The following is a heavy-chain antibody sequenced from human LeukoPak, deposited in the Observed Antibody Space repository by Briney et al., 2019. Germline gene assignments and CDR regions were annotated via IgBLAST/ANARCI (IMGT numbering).Heavy chain of an antibody. V-gene: IGHV3-33*01. Sequence: GGSLRLSCAASGFTFSSYGMHWVRQAPGKGLEWVAVIWYDGSNKYYANSVKGRFTISRDNSKNTLYLQMNSLRAEDTAVYYCASGQWLVHPAEYFQHWGQGTLVTVSS. D-gene: IGHD6-19*01. CDR2: IWYDGSNK. J-gene: IGHJ1*01. CDR1: GFTFSSYG. CDR3: ASGQWLVHPAEYFQH.